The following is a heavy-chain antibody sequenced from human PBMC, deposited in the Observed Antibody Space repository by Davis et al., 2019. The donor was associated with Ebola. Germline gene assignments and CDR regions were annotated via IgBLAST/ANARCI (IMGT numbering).Heavy chain of an antibody. Sequence: PGGSLRLSCKDSGNSFTSHWTGWFRQMPGKGLEWMGIIYPVVSVPVYSPSFQGQVTISAAKSITTAYLQWNSLKASETAMYYCARRMHVTIFGTDIDRKPGFDYWGQGTLVTVSS. CDR2: IYPVVSVP. CDR1: GNSFTSHW. D-gene: IGHD3-3*01. J-gene: IGHJ4*02. V-gene: IGHV5-51*01. CDR3: ARRMHVTIFGTDIDRKPGFDY.